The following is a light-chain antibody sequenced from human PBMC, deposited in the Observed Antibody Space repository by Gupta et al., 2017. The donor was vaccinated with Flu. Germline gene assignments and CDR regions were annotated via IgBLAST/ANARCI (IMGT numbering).Light chain of an antibody. CDR2: RND. CDR1: SSTIGASCD. CDR3: QSFASGLKSLV. Sequence: VIVSCTWGSSTIGASCDVHCHHQRPGAAPQLLIHRNDRRPSGVPDRFSGSSAGASASPAITGLQAEDEGDYYCQSFASGLKSLVFGGGTRLTVL. V-gene: IGLV1-40*03. J-gene: IGLJ3*02.